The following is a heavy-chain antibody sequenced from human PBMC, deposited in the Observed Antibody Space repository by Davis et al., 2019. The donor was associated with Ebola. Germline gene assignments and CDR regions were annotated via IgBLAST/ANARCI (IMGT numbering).Heavy chain of an antibody. Sequence: SVQVSCKASGGTFSSYAITWVRQAPGPGLEWLGGIIPIFNTTNYAQKFRDRATLTADESATTAYMELSSLRSEDPAVYYCGRGPGGNYRAAGFDYWGQGTLVTVSS. V-gene: IGHV1-69*13. D-gene: IGHD4-11*01. CDR2: IIPIFNTT. CDR1: GGTFSSYA. CDR3: GRGPGGNYRAAGFDY. J-gene: IGHJ4*02.